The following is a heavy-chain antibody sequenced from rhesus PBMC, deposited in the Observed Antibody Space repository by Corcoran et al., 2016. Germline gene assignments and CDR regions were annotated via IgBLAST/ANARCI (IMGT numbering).Heavy chain of an antibody. V-gene: IGHV3S5*01. CDR3: AKRKLVGGGSWFYFDY. J-gene: IGHJ4*01. D-gene: IGHD6-25*01. CDR1: GFTFSSYG. Sequence: EVQLVESGGGLVQPGGSLRLSCAASGFTFSSYGMSWVRQAPGKGLEWVSYISNGEGTPSYANSVKGRFTISRENSKHTLSLQMNSLKAEDTAVYYCAKRKLVGGGSWFYFDYWGQGVLVTVSS. CDR2: ISNGEGTP.